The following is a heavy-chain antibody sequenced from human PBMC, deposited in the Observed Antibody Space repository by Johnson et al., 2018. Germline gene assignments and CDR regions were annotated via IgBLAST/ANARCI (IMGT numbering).Heavy chain of an antibody. CDR3: AKDGEGWELRFASAEYFQH. J-gene: IGHJ1*01. CDR1: GFTFSSYA. V-gene: IGHV3-30-3*01. D-gene: IGHD1-26*01. Sequence: QVRLVESGGGVVQHGRSLRLSCAASGFTFSSYAMHWVRQAPGKGLEWVAVISYDVSNKYYADSVNGRFTIPRDNSKNTLYMQINSLRAEDTAVYYRAKDGEGWELRFASAEYFQHWGQGTLVTVSS. CDR2: ISYDVSNK.